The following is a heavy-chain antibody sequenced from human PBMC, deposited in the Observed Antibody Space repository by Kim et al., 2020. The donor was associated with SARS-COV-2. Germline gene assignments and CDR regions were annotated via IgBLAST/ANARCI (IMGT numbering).Heavy chain of an antibody. CDR1: GGSFSGYY. J-gene: IGHJ4*02. CDR2: INHSGST. CDR3: ARRFITMVRGVIAPFDY. V-gene: IGHV4-34*01. D-gene: IGHD3-10*01. Sequence: SETLSLTCAVYGGSFSGYYWSWIRQPPGKGLEWIGEINHSGSTNYNPSLKSRVTISVDTSKNQFSLKLSSVTAADTAVYYCARRFITMVRGVIAPFDYWGQGTLVTVSS.